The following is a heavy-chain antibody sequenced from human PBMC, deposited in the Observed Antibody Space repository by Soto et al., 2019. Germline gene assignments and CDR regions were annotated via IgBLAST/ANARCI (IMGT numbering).Heavy chain of an antibody. CDR2: INPSGGST. J-gene: IGHJ6*02. CDR3: ASRRPNLEWLFRAPNQNYGMDV. Sequence: GASVKVSCKASGYTFTSYYMHWVRQAPGQGLEWMGIINPSGGSTSYAQKFQGRVTMTRDTSTSTAYMELSSLRSEDTAVYYCASRRPNLEWLFRAPNQNYGMDVWGQGTTVTVSS. D-gene: IGHD3-3*01. V-gene: IGHV1-46*01. CDR1: GYTFTSYY.